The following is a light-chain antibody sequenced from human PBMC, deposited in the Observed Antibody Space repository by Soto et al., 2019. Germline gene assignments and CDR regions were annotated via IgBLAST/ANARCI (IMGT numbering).Light chain of an antibody. CDR2: GAS. J-gene: IGKJ5*01. V-gene: IGKV3-20*01. CDR1: QSLSSSY. CDR3: QQYGSSIT. Sequence: EMVLTQYPATLSVSPGERATLSCRASQSLSSSYLAWYQQKPGQAPRLLIYGASSRATGIPDRFSGSGSGTDFTLTISRLESEDFTVYYCQQYGSSITFGQGTLLEI.